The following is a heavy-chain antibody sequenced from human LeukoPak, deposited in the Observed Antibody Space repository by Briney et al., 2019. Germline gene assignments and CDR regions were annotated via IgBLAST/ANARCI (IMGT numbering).Heavy chain of an antibody. V-gene: IGHV3-48*03. CDR1: GFTFSSYE. CDR3: AREGGGSYRLDY. D-gene: IGHD1-26*01. Sequence: GGSLRLSCAASGFTFSSYEMNWVRQAPGKGLEWVSYISSSGSTIYYADSVKGRFTISRDNAKNSLYLQMNSLRAEDTAVYYCAREGGGSYRLDYWGQGTLVTVSS. CDR2: ISSSGSTI. J-gene: IGHJ4*02.